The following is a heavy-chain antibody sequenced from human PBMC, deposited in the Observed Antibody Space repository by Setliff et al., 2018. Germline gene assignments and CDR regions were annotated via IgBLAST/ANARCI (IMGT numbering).Heavy chain of an antibody. V-gene: IGHV1-3*04. D-gene: IGHD6-13*01. Sequence: ASVKVSCKASGETFTRYSIHWVRQAPGQRLEWIGYMDTGTGKKEYSQKFRDRVTIIRDTSATTAYVELNSLRSDDTAVYYCATGQHSGSWTLDQWGQGTLVTVS. CDR2: MDTGTGKK. J-gene: IGHJ4*02. CDR1: GETFTRYS. CDR3: ATGQHSGSWTLDQ.